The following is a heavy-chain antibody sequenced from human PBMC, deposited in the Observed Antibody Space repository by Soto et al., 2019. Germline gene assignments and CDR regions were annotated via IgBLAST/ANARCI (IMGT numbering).Heavy chain of an antibody. CDR1: GGSISSYY. J-gene: IGHJ4*02. Sequence: SETLSLTCTVSGGSISSYYWSWIRQPPGKGLEWIGYIYYSGSTNYNPSLKSRVTISVDTSKNQFSLKLSSVTAADTAVYYCARQYYDYIWGIFFDYWGQGTLVTVSS. V-gene: IGHV4-59*08. CDR3: ARQYYDYIWGIFFDY. D-gene: IGHD3-16*01. CDR2: IYYSGST.